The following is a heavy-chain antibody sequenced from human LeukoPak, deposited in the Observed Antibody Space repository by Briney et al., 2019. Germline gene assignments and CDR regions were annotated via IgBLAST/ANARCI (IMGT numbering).Heavy chain of an antibody. Sequence: SETLSLTCTVSGGSISSYYWSWIRQPPGKGLEWIGYIYYTGTTNYNPSLKSRVTISVDTSKNQFSLNLNSVTAADTAVYYCARDLVTVTKGFDIWGQGTMVSVSS. D-gene: IGHD4-17*01. V-gene: IGHV4-59*01. J-gene: IGHJ3*02. CDR2: IYYTGTT. CDR3: ARDLVTVTKGFDI. CDR1: GGSISSYY.